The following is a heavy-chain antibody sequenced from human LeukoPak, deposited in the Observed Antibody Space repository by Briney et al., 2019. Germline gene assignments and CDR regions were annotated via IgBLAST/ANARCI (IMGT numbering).Heavy chain of an antibody. J-gene: IGHJ4*02. CDR1: GFTFSSYA. CDR3: AKAYCSSTSCAFDY. D-gene: IGHD2-2*01. V-gene: IGHV3-23*01. Sequence: GGSLRLSCAASGFTFSSYAMSWVRQAPGEGLEWVSAISGSGGSTYYADSVKGRFTISRDNSKNTLYLQMNSLRAEDTAVYYCAKAYCSSTSCAFDYWGQGTLVTVSS. CDR2: ISGSGGST.